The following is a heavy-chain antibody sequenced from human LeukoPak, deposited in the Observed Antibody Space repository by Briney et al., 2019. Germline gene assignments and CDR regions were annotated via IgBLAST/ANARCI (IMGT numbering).Heavy chain of an antibody. CDR1: GGSISSYY. V-gene: IGHV4-59*08. CDR2: IYYSGST. D-gene: IGHD1-26*01. Sequence: SETLSLTCTVSGGSISSYYWSWIRQPPGKGLEWIGYIYYSGSTNYNPSLKSRVTISVDTSKNQFSLKLSSVTAADTAVYCCARQGSGSYKGRAFDIWGQGTMVTVSS. J-gene: IGHJ3*02. CDR3: ARQGSGSYKGRAFDI.